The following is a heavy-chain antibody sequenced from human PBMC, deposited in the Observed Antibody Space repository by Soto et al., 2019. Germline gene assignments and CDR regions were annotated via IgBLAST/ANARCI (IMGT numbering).Heavy chain of an antibody. Sequence: SVKVSCKASGGTFSSYTISWVRQAPGQGLEWMGRIIPILGIANYAQKFQGRVTITADKSTSTAYMELSSLRSEDTAVYYCASTKRHYYDSSGYPYYYYGMDVWGQGTTVTVSS. J-gene: IGHJ6*02. V-gene: IGHV1-69*02. CDR3: ASTKRHYYDSSGYPYYYYGMDV. D-gene: IGHD3-22*01. CDR2: IIPILGIA. CDR1: GGTFSSYT.